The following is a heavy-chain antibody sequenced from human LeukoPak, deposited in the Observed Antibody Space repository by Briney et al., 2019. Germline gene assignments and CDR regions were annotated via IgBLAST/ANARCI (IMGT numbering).Heavy chain of an antibody. J-gene: IGHJ3*02. CDR3: ARDRGGYSYGHDAFDI. Sequence: PEGSLRLSCAASGFTFSSYAMSWVRQAPGKGLEWVSAISGSGGSTYYADSVKGRFTISRDNSKNTLYLQMNSLRDEDTAVYYCARDRGGYSYGHDAFDIWGQGTMVTVSS. D-gene: IGHD5-18*01. CDR1: GFTFSSYA. V-gene: IGHV3-23*01. CDR2: ISGSGGST.